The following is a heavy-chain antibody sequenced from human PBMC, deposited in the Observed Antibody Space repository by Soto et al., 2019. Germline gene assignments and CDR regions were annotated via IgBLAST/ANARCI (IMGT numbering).Heavy chain of an antibody. CDR2: FYYTGSI. CDR3: ARSMFYSAGTNYSPFEY. Sequence: QVQLQESGPGLVKPSETLSLTCTVSGGSVSSGNYYWSWIRQPPGKGLEWIGDFYYTGSINYNPSLKRRVTIFIDASKNQFSLTLYSVTAADTAVYYCARSMFYSAGTNYSPFEYWGQGTLVTASS. CDR1: GGSVSSGNYY. D-gene: IGHD2-8*01. J-gene: IGHJ4*02. V-gene: IGHV4-61*01.